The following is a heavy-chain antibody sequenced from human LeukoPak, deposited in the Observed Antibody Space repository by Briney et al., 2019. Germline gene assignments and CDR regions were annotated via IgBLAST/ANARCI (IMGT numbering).Heavy chain of an antibody. CDR1: GGSISSYY. D-gene: IGHD3-10*01. CDR2: IYYSGST. Sequence: SETLSLTCTVSGGSISSYYWSWIRQPPGKGLEWIGYIYYSGSTYYNPSLKSRVTISVDTSKNQFSLKLSSVTAADTAVYYCARDGYYYGSGSNDFFYYYGMDVWGQGTTVTVSS. J-gene: IGHJ6*02. CDR3: ARDGYYYGSGSNDFFYYYGMDV. V-gene: IGHV4-59*12.